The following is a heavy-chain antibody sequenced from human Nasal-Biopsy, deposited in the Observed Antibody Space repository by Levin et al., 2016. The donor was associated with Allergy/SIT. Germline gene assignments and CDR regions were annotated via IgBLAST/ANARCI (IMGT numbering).Heavy chain of an antibody. CDR1: GFTFSNCA. D-gene: IGHD1-26*01. V-gene: IGHV3-23*01. J-gene: IGHJ4*02. CDR2: ITGSDGRA. CDR3: TNHHASLSGWYFEN. Sequence: GESLKISCAASGFTFSNCAMSWVRQAPGKGLEWVSAITGSDGRAFYADSVKGRFTMSRDNSKNTLFLDMSSLRVEDTALYYCTNHHASLSGWYFENWGQGALVTISS.